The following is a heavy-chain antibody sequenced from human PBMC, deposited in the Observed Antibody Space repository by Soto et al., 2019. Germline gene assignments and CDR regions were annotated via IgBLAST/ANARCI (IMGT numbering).Heavy chain of an antibody. V-gene: IGHV4-4*02. D-gene: IGHD2-2*01. Sequence: SETLSLTCAVSGGSISSSNWCRWVRQPPGKGLDWIGEIYHSGSTNYNPSLKSRVTISVDKSKNQFSLKLSSVTAADTAVYYCAIVPDRLDRSTPKTYNWFDPWGQGTLVTVSS. CDR2: IYHSGST. CDR3: AIVPDRLDRSTPKTYNWFDP. J-gene: IGHJ5*02. CDR1: GGSISSSNW.